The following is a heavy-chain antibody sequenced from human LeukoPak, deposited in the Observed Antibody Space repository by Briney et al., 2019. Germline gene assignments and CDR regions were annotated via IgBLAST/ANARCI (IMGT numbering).Heavy chain of an antibody. D-gene: IGHD1-26*01. J-gene: IGHJ4*02. CDR1: SVSVNSYY. V-gene: IGHV4-59*02. Sequence: SETLSLTCTVSSVSVNSYYWSWIRQPPGKGLEWIGYIYYSGSTNYNPSLKSRVTISVDTSKNQFSLKLSSVTAADTAVYYCARDRELGYWGQGTLVTVSS. CDR2: IYYSGST. CDR3: ARDRELGY.